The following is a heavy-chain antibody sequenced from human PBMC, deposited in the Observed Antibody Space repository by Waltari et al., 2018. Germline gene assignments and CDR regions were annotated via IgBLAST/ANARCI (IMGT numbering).Heavy chain of an antibody. CDR2: INHSGST. Sequence: QVQLQQWGAGLLKPSETLSLTCAVYGGSFSGYYWSWIRTSPGMGLEWIREINHSGSTNYNPALKSRVTLSVDTSKNQFSLKLSSVTAADTAVYYCARQPHYYYDFWSGPFDYWGQGTLVTVSS. V-gene: IGHV4-34*01. CDR3: ARQPHYYYDFWSGPFDY. CDR1: GGSFSGYY. D-gene: IGHD3-3*01. J-gene: IGHJ4*02.